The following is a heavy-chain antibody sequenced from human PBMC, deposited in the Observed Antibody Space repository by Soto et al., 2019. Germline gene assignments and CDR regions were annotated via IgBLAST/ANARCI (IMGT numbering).Heavy chain of an antibody. V-gene: IGHV3-7*04. CDR2: IKRDGSKK. CDR1: GFSFTTSW. D-gene: IGHD2-15*01. J-gene: IGHJ3*02. CDR3: ARDLIPSFGATPFVVFEI. Sequence: EVQLVESGGGLVQPGGSLRLSCVASGFSFTTSWMTWVRQAPGKGLEWVANIKRDGSKKNYLDSVKGRFTISRDNAENSLYIQRIMLRVEDTAVYYCARDLIPSFGATPFVVFEIWGQGTVVAVSS.